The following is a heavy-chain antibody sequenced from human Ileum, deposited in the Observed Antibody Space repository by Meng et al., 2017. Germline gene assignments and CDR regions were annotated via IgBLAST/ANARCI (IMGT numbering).Heavy chain of an antibody. D-gene: IGHD2-15*01. CDR1: GGSISSSFY. Sequence: QVQRQGSGPGLVEPSGTLSLTCTVSGGSISSSFYWSWVRQSPGKGLEWIGQIYLAGSPNYNPSLESRVTISVDKSKNQFSLRLTSVTAADTAIFYCVRHGGKYFDSWGQGTLVTVPS. J-gene: IGHJ4*02. CDR3: VRHGGKYFDS. V-gene: IGHV4-4*02. CDR2: IYLAGSP.